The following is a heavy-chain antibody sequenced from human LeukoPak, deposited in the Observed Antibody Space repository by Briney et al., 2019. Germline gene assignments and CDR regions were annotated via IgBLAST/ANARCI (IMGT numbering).Heavy chain of an antibody. D-gene: IGHD2-2*01. Sequence: GGSLRLSCAASGFTFRDYTMNWVRQSPGKGLEWVSAINKGGTFIKYADSVKGRFVVSGDNAKDLLFLQMSSLRVEDTALYFCAREVLDVVEPATNTVDYWGQGTRVTVSS. CDR2: INKGGTFI. J-gene: IGHJ4*02. V-gene: IGHV3-21*01. CDR1: GFTFRDYT. CDR3: AREVLDVVEPATNTVDY.